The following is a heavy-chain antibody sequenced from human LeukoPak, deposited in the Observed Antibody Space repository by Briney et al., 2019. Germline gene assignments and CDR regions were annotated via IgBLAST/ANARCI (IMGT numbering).Heavy chain of an antibody. CDR1: GFTITTNY. J-gene: IGHJ2*01. D-gene: IGHD3-10*01. CDR2: LYSGGDI. CDR3: ARDRAPPTSWYFDL. Sequence: GGSLRLSCAVSGFTITTNYMSWVRQAPGKGLEWVSILYSGGDIYYADFVRGRFTISRDNSRNTLFLQMNTLRVEDSAVYYCARDRAPPTSWYFDLWGRGTLVTVSS. V-gene: IGHV3-53*01.